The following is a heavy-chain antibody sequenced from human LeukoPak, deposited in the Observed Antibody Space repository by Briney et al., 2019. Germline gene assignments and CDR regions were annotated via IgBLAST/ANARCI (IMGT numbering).Heavy chain of an antibody. J-gene: IGHJ5*02. V-gene: IGHV3-30*18. Sequence: GGSLRLSCAASGFTFSSYGMHWVRQAPGKGLEWVAVISYDGSNKYYGDSVKGRFTISRDNSKNTLYLQMNSLRAEDTAVYYCAKAYQGNSNWFDPWGQGTLVTVSS. CDR3: AKAYQGNSNWFDP. CDR1: GFTFSSYG. CDR2: ISYDGSNK. D-gene: IGHD2-2*01.